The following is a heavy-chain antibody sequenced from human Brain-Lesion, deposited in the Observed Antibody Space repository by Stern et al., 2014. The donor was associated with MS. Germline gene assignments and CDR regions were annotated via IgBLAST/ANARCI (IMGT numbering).Heavy chain of an antibody. CDR2: ISYAGGDT. J-gene: IGHJ4*02. CDR1: GFTFRTFG. V-gene: IGHV3-30*18. Sequence: VQLVESGGGVVDPGRPRSLSCAASGFTFRTFGMHWVRQAPGKGLGWVAFISYAGGDTYYADSVQGRFTISRDNSKNTLYLQMNSLRVEDTAVYPCAKDRQLWTSFFDYWGQGSLVTVSS. CDR3: AKDRQLWTSFFDY. D-gene: IGHD2-21*01.